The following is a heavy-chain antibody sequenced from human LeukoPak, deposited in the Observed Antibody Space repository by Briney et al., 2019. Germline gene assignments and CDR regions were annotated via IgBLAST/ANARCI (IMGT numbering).Heavy chain of an antibody. Sequence: TSETLSLTCTVSGASISSYYWSWIRQPPGKGLEWIGYIYYSGSTNYNPSLKSRVTISVDTSKNQFSLKLSSVTAADTAVYYCARVMYMHDAFDIWGQGTMVTVSS. J-gene: IGHJ3*02. CDR2: IYYSGST. CDR3: ARVMYMHDAFDI. D-gene: IGHD3-16*01. V-gene: IGHV4-59*08. CDR1: GASISSYY.